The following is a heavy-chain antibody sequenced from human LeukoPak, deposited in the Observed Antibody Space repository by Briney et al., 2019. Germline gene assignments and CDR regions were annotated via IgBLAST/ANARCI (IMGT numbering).Heavy chain of an antibody. CDR3: ARDHTAYYYDSSGLGY. D-gene: IGHD3-22*01. Sequence: SVKVSCKASGGTFSSYAISWVRQAPGQGLEWMGEIIPIFGTANYAQKFQGRVTITADESTSTAYMELSSLRSEDTAVYYCARDHTAYYYDSSGLGYWGQGTLVTVSS. V-gene: IGHV1-69*13. CDR1: GGTFSSYA. CDR2: IIPIFGTA. J-gene: IGHJ4*02.